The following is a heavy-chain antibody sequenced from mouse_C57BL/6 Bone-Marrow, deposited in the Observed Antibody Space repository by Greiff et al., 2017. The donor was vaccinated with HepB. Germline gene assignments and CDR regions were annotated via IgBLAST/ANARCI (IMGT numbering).Heavy chain of an antibody. CDR1: GFTFSDYG. D-gene: IGHD2-4*01. V-gene: IGHV5-17*01. Sequence: EVQLMESGGGLVKPGGSLKLSCAASGFTFSDYGMHWVRQAPEKGLEWVAYISSGSSTIYYADTVKGRFTISRDNAKNTLFLQMTSLRSEDTAMYYCAVYYDYDYYAMDYWGQGTSVTVSS. CDR3: AVYYDYDYYAMDY. CDR2: ISSGSSTI. J-gene: IGHJ4*01.